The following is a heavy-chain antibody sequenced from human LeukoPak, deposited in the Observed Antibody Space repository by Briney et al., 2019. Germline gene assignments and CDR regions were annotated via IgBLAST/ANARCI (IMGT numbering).Heavy chain of an antibody. CDR2: IYPGDSDT. CDR3: SARENLCQANNDD. Sequence: PGESLKISSKGSGYRFTSYWIGWVRQLPGKGLERVWIIYPGDSDTRYNPSFQGQVTISADKSISTAYLQWSSMKASETAKDYCSARENLCQANNDDWGKGTPVTVSS. CDR1: GYRFTSYW. J-gene: IGHJ6*04. V-gene: IGHV5-51*01. D-gene: IGHD4/OR15-4a*01.